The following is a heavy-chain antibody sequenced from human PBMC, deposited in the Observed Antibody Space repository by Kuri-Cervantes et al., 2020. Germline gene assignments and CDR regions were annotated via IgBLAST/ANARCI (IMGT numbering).Heavy chain of an antibody. Sequence: GSLRLSCAASGFTFSSYAMHWVRQAPGKGLEWVAVISYDGSNKYYADSVKGRFTISRDNSKNTLYLQMNSLRAEDTAVYYCAKMGVVASYYFDYWGQGTLVTVSS. CDR2: ISYDGSNK. D-gene: IGHD2-15*01. V-gene: IGHV3-30-3*02. J-gene: IGHJ4*02. CDR1: GFTFSSYA. CDR3: AKMGVVASYYFDY.